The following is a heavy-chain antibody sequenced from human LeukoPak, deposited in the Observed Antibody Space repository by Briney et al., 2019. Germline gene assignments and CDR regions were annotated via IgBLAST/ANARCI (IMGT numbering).Heavy chain of an antibody. CDR1: GFTFSSYG. D-gene: IGHD3-10*01. Sequence: GGSLRLSCAAFGFTFSSYGMHWVRQAPGKGLEWVAVISYDGSNKYYADSVKGRFTISRDNSKNTLYLQMNSLRAEDTAVYYCAKDLYGSGSSRGMDVWGQGTTVTVSS. CDR2: ISYDGSNK. V-gene: IGHV3-30*18. CDR3: AKDLYGSGSSRGMDV. J-gene: IGHJ6*02.